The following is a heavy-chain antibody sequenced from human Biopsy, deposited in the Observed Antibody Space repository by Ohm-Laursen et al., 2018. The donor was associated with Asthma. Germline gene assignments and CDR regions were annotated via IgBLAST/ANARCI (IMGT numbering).Heavy chain of an antibody. CDR2: INHSGST. Sequence: GTLSLTCSVYGGSFSGYYWSWIRQPPGKGLEWIGEINHSGSTNYNPSLKSRVTISVDTSKNQFSLKLSSVTAADTAVYYCARAGQCSSTSCYNPGWFDPWGRGTLVTVSS. D-gene: IGHD2-2*01. CDR3: ARAGQCSSTSCYNPGWFDP. J-gene: IGHJ5*02. V-gene: IGHV4-34*01. CDR1: GGSFSGYY.